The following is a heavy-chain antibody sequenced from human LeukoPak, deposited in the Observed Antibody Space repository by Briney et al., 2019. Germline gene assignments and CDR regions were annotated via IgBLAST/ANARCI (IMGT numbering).Heavy chain of an antibody. CDR3: ARVRGSIYYYYYYMDV. J-gene: IGHJ6*03. Sequence: PSETLSLTCTVSGGSISSYYWSWIRQPAGKGLEWIGRIYTSGSTNYNPSLKSRVTMSVDTSKNQFSLKLSSVTAADTAVYYCARVRGSIYYYYYYMDVWGKGTTVTVSS. CDR1: GGSISSYY. CDR2: IYTSGST. D-gene: IGHD3-16*01. V-gene: IGHV4-4*07.